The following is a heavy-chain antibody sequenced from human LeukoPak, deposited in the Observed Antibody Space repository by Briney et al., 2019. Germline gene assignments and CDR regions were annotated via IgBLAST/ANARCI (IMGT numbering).Heavy chain of an antibody. V-gene: IGHV4-34*01. CDR2: INHSGST. CDR3: ARLGRIRFLEWPYYYYYYMDV. CDR1: GGSFSGYY. J-gene: IGHJ6*03. Sequence: PSETLSLTCAVYGGSFSGYYWSWIRQPPGKGLEWIGEINHSGSTNYNPSLKSRVTISVDTSKNQFSLKLSSGTAADTAVYYCARLGRIRFLEWPYYYYYYMDVWGKGTTVTVSS. D-gene: IGHD3-3*01.